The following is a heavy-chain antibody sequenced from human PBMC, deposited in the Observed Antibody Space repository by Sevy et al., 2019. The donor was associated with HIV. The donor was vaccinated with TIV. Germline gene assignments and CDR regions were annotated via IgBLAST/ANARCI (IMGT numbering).Heavy chain of an antibody. V-gene: IGHV3-23*01. CDR1: GFTFITYA. CDR3: ARDHGESSGYYPLGAFDI. D-gene: IGHD3-22*01. CDR2: ISGRGDST. J-gene: IGHJ3*02. Sequence: GESLKISCAASGFTFITYAMNWVRQAPGKGLEWVSTISGRGDSTYYADSVKGRFTISRDNSKNTLYLQMNSLRAADTALYYCARDHGESSGYYPLGAFDIWGQGTMVTVSS.